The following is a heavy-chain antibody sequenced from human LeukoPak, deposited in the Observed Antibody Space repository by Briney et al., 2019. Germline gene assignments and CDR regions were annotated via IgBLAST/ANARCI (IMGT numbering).Heavy chain of an antibody. D-gene: IGHD4-17*01. V-gene: IGHV1-8*01. CDR2: MNPNSGNT. CDR3: ARGEDYGDYQPFDY. Sequence: ASVKVSCKASGYTFTSYDINWVRQATGQGLEWMGWMNPNSGNTGYAQKFQGRVTMTRNTSISTAYMELSSLRSEDTAVYYCARGEDYGDYQPFDYWGQGTLVTVSS. J-gene: IGHJ4*02. CDR1: GYTFTSYD.